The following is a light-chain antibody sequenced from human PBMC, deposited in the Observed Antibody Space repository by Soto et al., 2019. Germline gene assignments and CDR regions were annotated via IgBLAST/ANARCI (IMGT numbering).Light chain of an antibody. J-gene: IGKJ3*01. V-gene: IGKV1-33*01. Sequence: DIQMTQSPSSLSPSVEDTVTITSQASQDITNKINGYQQRPGKAPNLLIYDESHLETGVQSRFSGSGSGTYFTLTITSLQPEDIATYYCQKHDGVPQFGPGTKVDF. CDR3: QKHDGVPQ. CDR2: DES. CDR1: QDITNK.